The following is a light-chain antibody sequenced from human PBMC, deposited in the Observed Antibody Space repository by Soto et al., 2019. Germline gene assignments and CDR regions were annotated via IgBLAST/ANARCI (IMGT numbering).Light chain of an antibody. Sequence: EIFLTQSPDTLSLSPGERATHTCRASQSVTHYIAWYPQRPGQAPRPLIYDASNRATGVPARFRGSRSGTDFTLTISDLEPADFGLYYCQQRLNWPPGFGQGTKVDNK. CDR2: DAS. V-gene: IGKV3-11*01. J-gene: IGKJ1*01. CDR1: QSVTHY. CDR3: QQRLNWPPG.